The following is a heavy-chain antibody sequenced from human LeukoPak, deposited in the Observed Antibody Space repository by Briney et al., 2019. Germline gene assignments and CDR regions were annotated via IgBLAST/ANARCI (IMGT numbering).Heavy chain of an antibody. Sequence: GGTLRLSCAASGFTFSSYGMSWVRQAPGKGLEWFSYIISSGSTIYYADSVKGRFTISRDNAKNSLYLQMNSLRAEDTAVYYCAELGITMIGGVWGKGTTVTISS. CDR1: GFTFSSYG. D-gene: IGHD3-10*02. CDR2: IISSGSTI. J-gene: IGHJ6*04. V-gene: IGHV3-48*04. CDR3: AELGITMIGGV.